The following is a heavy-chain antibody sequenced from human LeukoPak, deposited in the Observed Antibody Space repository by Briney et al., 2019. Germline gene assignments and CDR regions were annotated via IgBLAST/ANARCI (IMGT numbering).Heavy chain of an antibody. CDR3: ARDDIAGASRH. J-gene: IGHJ4*02. D-gene: IGHD1-26*01. Sequence: SETLSLTCTVSGYSISSGYYWGWIRQPPGKGLEWIGSIYHSGSTYYNPSLKSRVTISVDTSKNQFSLKLSSVTAADTAVYYCARDDIAGASRHWGQGTLVTVSS. CDR1: GYSISSGYY. V-gene: IGHV4-38-2*02. CDR2: IYHSGST.